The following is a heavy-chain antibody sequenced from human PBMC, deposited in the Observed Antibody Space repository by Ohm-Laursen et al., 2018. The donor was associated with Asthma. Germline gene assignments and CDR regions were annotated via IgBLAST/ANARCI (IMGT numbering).Heavy chain of an antibody. Sequence: SLRLSCAASGFTFSSYGMHWVRQAPGKGLEWVASISTASSFIYYADSVRGRFTTSRDNARNSVYLQMNSLRAEDTALYYCARIGPKWELPGREYSLHHWGEGTLVTVSS. J-gene: IGHJ1*01. CDR1: GFTFSSYG. CDR2: ISTASSFI. D-gene: IGHD1-26*01. V-gene: IGHV3-21*01. CDR3: ARIGPKWELPGREYSLHH.